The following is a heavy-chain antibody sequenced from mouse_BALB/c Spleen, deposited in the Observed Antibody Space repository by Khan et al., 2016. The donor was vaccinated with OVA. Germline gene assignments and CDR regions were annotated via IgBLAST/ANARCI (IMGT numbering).Heavy chain of an antibody. D-gene: IGHD2-1*01. CDR1: GFSLTNYG. V-gene: IGHV2-6-7*01. CDR2: IWGDGST. Sequence: QVQLKQSGPGLVAPSQSLSITCTVSGFSLTNYGVNWVRQPPGKGLEWLGMIWGDGSTDYNSALKSRLSISKDNSKSQVFLKMNSLQTDDTARYYCARDRDGNYEFAYWDQGTLVTVSA. J-gene: IGHJ3*01. CDR3: ARDRDGNYEFAY.